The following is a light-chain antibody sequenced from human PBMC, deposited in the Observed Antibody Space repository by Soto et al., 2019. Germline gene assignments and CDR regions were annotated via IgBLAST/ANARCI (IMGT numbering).Light chain of an antibody. CDR1: QSVRTY. Sequence: EIVLTQSPATLSLSPGERATLSCRASQSVRTYLAWYQQKPGQAPRLLIYDASNRATGIPAGFSGSGSGTDFTLTISSLEPEDFAVYYCQQRSNWPSFGGGTKVDIK. V-gene: IGKV3-11*01. CDR2: DAS. J-gene: IGKJ4*01. CDR3: QQRSNWPS.